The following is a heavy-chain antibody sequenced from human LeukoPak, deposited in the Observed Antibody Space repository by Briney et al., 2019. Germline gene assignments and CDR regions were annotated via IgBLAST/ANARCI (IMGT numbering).Heavy chain of an antibody. Sequence: ASVKVSCKASGYNFSTYGITWVRQAPGQGLEWMGWISAYNGNTNYAQKFQGRVIMTTDTSAGTAYMELRSLTSDDTAVYYCARYYDFWSAYFDYWAREAWLPSPQ. J-gene: IGHJ4*02. CDR1: GYNFSTYG. CDR3: ARYYDFWSAYFDY. CDR2: ISAYNGNT. V-gene: IGHV1-18*01. D-gene: IGHD3-3*01.